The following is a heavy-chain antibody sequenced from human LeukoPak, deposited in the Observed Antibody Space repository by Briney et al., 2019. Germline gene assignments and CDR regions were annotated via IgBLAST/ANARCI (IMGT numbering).Heavy chain of an antibody. Sequence: SETLSLTCAVSGYSISSGYNWGWIRQPPGKGLEWIGSIYHSGSTYYNPSLKSRVTISVDTSKNQFSLKLSSVTAADTAVYYRARVTYYGSGSYYSPYGMDVWGKGTTVTVSS. CDR3: ARVTYYGSGSYYSPYGMDV. D-gene: IGHD3-10*01. CDR2: IYHSGST. J-gene: IGHJ6*04. V-gene: IGHV4-38-2*01. CDR1: GYSISSGYN.